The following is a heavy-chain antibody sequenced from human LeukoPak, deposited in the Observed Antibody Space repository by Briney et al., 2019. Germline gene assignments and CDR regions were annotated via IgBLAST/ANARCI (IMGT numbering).Heavy chain of an antibody. J-gene: IGHJ5*02. V-gene: IGHV1-69*04. D-gene: IGHD3-10*01. CDR1: GGTFSSYA. Sequence: GSSVKVSCKASGGTFSSYAISWVRQAPGQGLEWMGRIIPILGIANYAQKFQGRVTITADKSTSTAYMELSSLRPEDTAVYYCARVRRWFGELFPWGQGTLVTVSS. CDR3: ARVRRWFGELFP. CDR2: IIPILGIA.